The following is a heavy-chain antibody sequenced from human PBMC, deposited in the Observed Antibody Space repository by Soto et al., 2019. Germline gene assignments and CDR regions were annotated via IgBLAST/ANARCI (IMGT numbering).Heavy chain of an antibody. Sequence: SETLSLTCAVYGGSFSGYYWSWIRQPPGKGLEWIGSIYYSGSTYYNPSLKSRVTISLDTSKNQFSLKLSSVTAADTALYYCARPEGGYGSGYSWFDPWGQGTRVTVS. CDR2: IYYSGST. J-gene: IGHJ5*02. CDR3: ARPEGGYGSGYSWFDP. D-gene: IGHD5-12*01. CDR1: GGSFSGYY. V-gene: IGHV4-34*01.